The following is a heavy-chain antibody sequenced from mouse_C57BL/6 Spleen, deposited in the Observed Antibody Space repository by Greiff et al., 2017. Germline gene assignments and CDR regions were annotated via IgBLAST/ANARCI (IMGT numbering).Heavy chain of an antibody. CDR1: GFSLTSYG. CDR2: IWSGGST. J-gene: IGHJ4*01. D-gene: IGHD2-4*01. V-gene: IGHV2-2*01. Sequence: VKLMESGPGLVQPSQSLSITCTVSGFSLTSYGVHWVRQSPGKGLEWLGVIWSGGSTDYNAAFISRLSISKDNSKSQVFFKMNSLQADDTAIYYCARNNATMITPYAMDYWGQGTSVTVSS. CDR3: ARNNATMITPYAMDY.